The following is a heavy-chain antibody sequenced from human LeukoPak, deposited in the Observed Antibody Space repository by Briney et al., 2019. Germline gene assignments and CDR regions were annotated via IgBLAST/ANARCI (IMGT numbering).Heavy chain of an antibody. CDR2: INYSGST. V-gene: IGHV4-30-4*08. J-gene: IGHJ4*02. Sequence: SQTLSLTCTVSGGSISSGDYYWSWIRQPPGKGLEWIGYINYSGSTYYNPSLKSRVTISVDTSKNQFSLKLSSVTAADTAVYYCARDRFWSGYTYFDYWGQGTLVTVSS. CDR3: ARDRFWSGYTYFDY. CDR1: GGSISSGDYY. D-gene: IGHD3-3*01.